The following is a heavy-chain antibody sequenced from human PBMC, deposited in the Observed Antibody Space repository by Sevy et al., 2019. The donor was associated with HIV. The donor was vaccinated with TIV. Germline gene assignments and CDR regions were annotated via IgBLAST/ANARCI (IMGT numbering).Heavy chain of an antibody. D-gene: IGHD3-16*01. CDR1: RFGFSDHA. V-gene: IGHV3-30-3*01. Sequence: GGCLRLSCAASRFGFSDHAMHWVRQAPGKGLEWLGVISHDGVSAFYADTVKGRFTISRDNSRNILYLQIKSLSPDDTAMYYCALAGMADYDYEWGMGYFDYWGQGSLVTVSS. CDR3: ALAGMADYDYEWGMGYFDY. J-gene: IGHJ4*02. CDR2: ISHDGVSA.